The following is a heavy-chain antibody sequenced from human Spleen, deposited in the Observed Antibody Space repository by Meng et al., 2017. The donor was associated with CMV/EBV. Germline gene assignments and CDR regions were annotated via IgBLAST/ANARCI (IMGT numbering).Heavy chain of an antibody. CDR1: GGSTSSYY. CDR3: TREAVGGLFDY. J-gene: IGHJ4*02. V-gene: IGHV4-59*01. D-gene: IGHD3-16*01. Sequence: GSLRLSCTVSGGSTSSYYWSWIRKPPGKRLEWIGYMYYSGSTHYNPSLKSRVTISADTSKNQFSLKLSSVTAADTAVYYCTREAVGGLFDYWGQGTLVTVSS. CDR2: MYYSGST.